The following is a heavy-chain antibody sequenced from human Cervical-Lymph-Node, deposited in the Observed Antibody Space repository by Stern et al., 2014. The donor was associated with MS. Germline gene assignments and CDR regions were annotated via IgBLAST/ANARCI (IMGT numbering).Heavy chain of an antibody. CDR3: LGVGDAMHV. J-gene: IGHJ6*02. CDR1: GVSLSSLG. Sequence: VQLVESGGGVVQPGRSLRLSCAVSGVSLSSLGMHWVRQAPGQGLEWVAGVSFVGSNARYGDSVKGRFSISRDISNNTLYLQMNSLRPEDTALYYCLGVGDAMHVWGQGTTVIVSS. V-gene: IGHV3-30*03. CDR2: VSFVGSNA.